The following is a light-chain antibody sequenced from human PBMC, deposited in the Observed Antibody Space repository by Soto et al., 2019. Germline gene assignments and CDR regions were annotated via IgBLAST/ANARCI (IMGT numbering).Light chain of an antibody. Sequence: DIRLTQSPSFLSASVGDRVTITCRASQDITSYLAWYQQKPGKAPKLLIYAASPLQNGVPPRFSGSESGTEFTLTISSLLPEDFATYYCQQLNNYPLTFGGGTKVEIK. V-gene: IGKV1-9*01. CDR3: QQLNNYPLT. CDR1: QDITSY. CDR2: AAS. J-gene: IGKJ4*01.